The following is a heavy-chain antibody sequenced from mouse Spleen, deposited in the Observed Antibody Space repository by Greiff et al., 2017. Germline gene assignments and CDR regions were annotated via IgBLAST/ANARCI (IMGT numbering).Heavy chain of an antibody. Sequence: EVQGVESGGGLVQPGGSRKLSCAASGFTFSSFGMHWVRQAPEKGLEWVAYISSGSSTIYYADTVKGRFTISRDNPKNTLFLQMTSLRSEDTAMYYCARREGNFLFDYWGQGTTLTVSS. CDR1: GFTFSSFG. CDR2: ISSGSSTI. J-gene: IGHJ2*01. V-gene: IGHV5-17*02. D-gene: IGHD2-1*01. CDR3: ARREGNFLFDY.